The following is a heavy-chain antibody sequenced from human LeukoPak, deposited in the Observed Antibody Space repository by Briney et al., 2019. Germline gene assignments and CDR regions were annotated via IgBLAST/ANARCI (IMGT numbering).Heavy chain of an antibody. J-gene: IGHJ4*02. CDR2: IYWDDDK. Sequence: SGPTLVKPTQTLTLTCTFSGFSLSTSGVGVSWIRQPPGKALEWLALIYWDDDKRYSPSLKSRLTITKDTSKNQVVLTMTNMDPVDTATYYCAHRHHYHDNSGYFYFGYWGQGTLVTVSS. V-gene: IGHV2-5*02. CDR3: AHRHHYHDNSGYFYFGY. D-gene: IGHD3-22*01. CDR1: GFSLSTSGVG.